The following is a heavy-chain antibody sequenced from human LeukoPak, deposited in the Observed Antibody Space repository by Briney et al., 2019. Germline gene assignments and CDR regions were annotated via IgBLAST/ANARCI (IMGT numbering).Heavy chain of an antibody. D-gene: IGHD5-24*01. CDR2: ISSSSSYI. Sequence: GGSLRLSCAASGFTCRSYSMNWVRQAPGKGLEWVSSISSSSSYIYYADSVKGRFTMSRDNAKNSLYLQMNSLRAEDTAVYYCVRDGGSVEMATIGDYWGQGTLVTVSS. CDR1: GFTCRSYS. J-gene: IGHJ4*02. V-gene: IGHV3-21*01. CDR3: VRDGGSVEMATIGDY.